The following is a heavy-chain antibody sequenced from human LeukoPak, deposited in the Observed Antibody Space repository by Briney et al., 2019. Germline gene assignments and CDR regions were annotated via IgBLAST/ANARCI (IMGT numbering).Heavy chain of an antibody. V-gene: IGHV1-69*06. J-gene: IGHJ5*02. D-gene: IGHD3-10*01. Sequence: PTASVKVSCKASGGTFSSYAISWVRQAPGQGLEWMGGIIPIFGTANYAQKFQGRVTITADKSTSTAYMELSSLRSEDTAVYYCARGRMVRGVPNWFDPWGRGTLVTVSS. CDR2: IIPIFGTA. CDR1: GGTFSSYA. CDR3: ARGRMVRGVPNWFDP.